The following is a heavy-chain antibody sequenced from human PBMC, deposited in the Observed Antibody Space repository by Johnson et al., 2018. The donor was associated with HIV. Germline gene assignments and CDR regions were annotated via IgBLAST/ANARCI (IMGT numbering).Heavy chain of an antibody. CDR1: GLSFSNFG. CDR2: ISFDGNLK. CDR3: ARGRSSSSTAAFDI. D-gene: IGHD6-6*01. Sequence: QVKLVESGGGVVQPGKSLTLSCVGSGLSFSNFGIHWVRQAPGKGPEWVAVISFDGNLKKYADSVKGRFTISRDNSKNTLYLQMKSLRGEDTAVYSCARGRSSSSTAAFDIWGQGTMVTVSS. J-gene: IGHJ3*02. V-gene: IGHV3-30*03.